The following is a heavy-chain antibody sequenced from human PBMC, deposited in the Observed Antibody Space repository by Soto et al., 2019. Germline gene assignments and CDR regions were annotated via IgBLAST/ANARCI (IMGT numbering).Heavy chain of an antibody. J-gene: IGHJ4*02. CDR3: ARGQEVGAHFFDS. D-gene: IGHD2-15*01. CDR2: IGTAGDT. CDR1: GFTFSGFD. V-gene: IGHV3-13*01. Sequence: GGSLRLSCEASGFTFSGFDMHWVRQPTGKGLEWVSTIGTAGDTYYAVSVKGRFTISRDNAKKSLSLQMNSLRAGDTAVHFCARGQEVGAHFFDSWGQGTQVTVSS.